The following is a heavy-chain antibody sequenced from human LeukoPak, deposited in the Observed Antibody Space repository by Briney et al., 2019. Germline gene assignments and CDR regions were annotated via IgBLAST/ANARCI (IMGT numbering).Heavy chain of an antibody. Sequence: GGSLRLSCAASGFTVSSNYMSWVRQAPGKGLEWVSVIYSGGSTYYADSVKGRFTFSRDNSKNTLYLQMNSLGAEDTAVYYCARDSSLWLGELSYWGQETLVTVSP. J-gene: IGHJ4*02. D-gene: IGHD3-10*01. CDR2: IYSGGST. CDR3: ARDSSLWLGELSY. V-gene: IGHV3-53*05. CDR1: GFTVSSNY.